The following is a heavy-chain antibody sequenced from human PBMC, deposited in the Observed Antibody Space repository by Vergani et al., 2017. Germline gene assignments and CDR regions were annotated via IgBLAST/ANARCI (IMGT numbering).Heavy chain of an antibody. D-gene: IGHD2-21*01. CDR1: GYSFTSYW. Sequence: EVQLVQSGVEVKKPGESLKISCKASGYSFTSYWIGWVRQMPGKGLEWMGIIYPGDSDTRYSPSFQGQVTISADKSISTAYLQWSSLRASDTAVYYCAIHFCGCDCYHYYYYYMDVWGKGTTVTVSS. V-gene: IGHV5-51*01. CDR3: AIHFCGCDCYHYYYYYMDV. J-gene: IGHJ6*03. CDR2: IYPGDSDT.